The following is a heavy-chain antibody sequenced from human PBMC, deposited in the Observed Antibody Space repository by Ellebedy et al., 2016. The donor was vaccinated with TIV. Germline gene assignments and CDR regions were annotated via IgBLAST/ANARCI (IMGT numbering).Heavy chain of an antibody. J-gene: IGHJ3*02. V-gene: IGHV3-23*01. CDR3: VRSLWSGYYGVETLDI. D-gene: IGHD3-3*01. CDR2: ISGSGGST. Sequence: GGSLRLXCAASGFTFSSHGMHWVRQAPGKGLEWVSYISGSGGSTYYADSVKGRFTISRDNSKNTLYLQMNSLRAEDTAVYYCVRSLWSGYYGVETLDIWGQGTMVTVSS. CDR1: GFTFSSHG.